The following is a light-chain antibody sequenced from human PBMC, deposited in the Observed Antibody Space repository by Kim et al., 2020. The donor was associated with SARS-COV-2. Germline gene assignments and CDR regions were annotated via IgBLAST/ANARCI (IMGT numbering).Light chain of an antibody. CDR2: GAS. J-gene: IGKJ1*01. CDR1: QNLTSD. V-gene: IGKV3-15*01. Sequence: EIVITQSPATLSVSPGERATLSCRASQNLTSDLAWYQQKPGQAPRLLIYGASTRATGIPARFSGSGSGTEFTLTISSLQSEDFAVYYCQQYDNWPPWTFGQGTKVDIK. CDR3: QQYDNWPPWT.